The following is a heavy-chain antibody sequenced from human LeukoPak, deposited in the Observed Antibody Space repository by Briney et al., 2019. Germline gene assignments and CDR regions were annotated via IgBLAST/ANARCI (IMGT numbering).Heavy chain of an antibody. D-gene: IGHD3-22*01. CDR1: GFTFTGYY. Sequence: GASVKVSCKASGFTFTGYYLHWLRQAPGQGLEWMGWINPNSGGTIYAQKFQGRVIMTRDTSISTAYMELTTLRSDDTAVYYCASSSGAPYNWFDPWGQGTLLTVSS. J-gene: IGHJ5*02. CDR2: INPNSGGT. V-gene: IGHV1-2*02. CDR3: ASSSGAPYNWFDP.